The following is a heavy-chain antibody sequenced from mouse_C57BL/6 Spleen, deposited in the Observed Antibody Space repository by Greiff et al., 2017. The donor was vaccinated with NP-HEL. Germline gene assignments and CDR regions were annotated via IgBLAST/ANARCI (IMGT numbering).Heavy chain of an antibody. CDR3: ARYGVYYGSSFAMDY. V-gene: IGHV1-80*01. D-gene: IGHD1-1*01. CDR1: GYAFSSYW. J-gene: IGHJ4*01. CDR2: IYPGDGDT. Sequence: QVQLQQSGAELVKPGASVKISCKASGYAFSSYWMNWVKQRPGKGLEWIGQIYPGDGDTNYNGKFKGKATLTADKSSSTAYMQLSSLTSEDSAVYFCARYGVYYGSSFAMDYWGQGTSVTVSS.